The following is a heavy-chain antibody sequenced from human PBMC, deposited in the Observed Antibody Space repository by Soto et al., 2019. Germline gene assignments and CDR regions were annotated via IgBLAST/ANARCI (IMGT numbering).Heavy chain of an antibody. CDR2: IYPGDSDT. CDR3: ARRGSSGWYVATLDY. V-gene: IGHV5-51*01. Sequence: PGESLKISCKTSGYDFNTYWIGWVRQMPGKGLEWMGIIYPGDSDTKYSPSFQGQVTISADKAISTAYLQWSGLTASDTATYYCARRGSSGWYVATLDYWGQGTLVTVSS. J-gene: IGHJ4*02. D-gene: IGHD6-19*01. CDR1: GYDFNTYW.